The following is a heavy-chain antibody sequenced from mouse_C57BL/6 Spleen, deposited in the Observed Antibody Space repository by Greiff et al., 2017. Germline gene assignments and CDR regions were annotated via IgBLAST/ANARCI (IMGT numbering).Heavy chain of an antibody. CDR3: TRDQYDYDGFAY. CDR1: GFTFSSYA. V-gene: IGHV5-9-1*02. D-gene: IGHD2-4*01. J-gene: IGHJ3*01. Sequence: EVNVVESGEGLVKPGGSLKLSCAASGFTFSSYAMSWVRQTPEKRLEWVAYISSGGDYIYYADTVKGRFTISRDNARNTLYLQMSSLKSEDTAMYYCTRDQYDYDGFAYWGQGTLVTVSA. CDR2: ISSGGDYI.